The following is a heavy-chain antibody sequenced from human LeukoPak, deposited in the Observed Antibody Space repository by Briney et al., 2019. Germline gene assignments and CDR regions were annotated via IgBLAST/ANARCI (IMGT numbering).Heavy chain of an antibody. J-gene: IGHJ3*02. V-gene: IGHV1-46*01. CDR2: INPSGGST. CDR1: GYTFTSYY. Sequence: ASVKVSCKASGYTFTSYYMHWVRQPPGQGLEWMGIINPSGGSTSYAQKFQGRVTMTRDTSTSTVYMELSSLRSEDTAVYYCARAPPVPYDSSGYYPGAFDIWGQGTMVTVSS. CDR3: ARAPPVPYDSSGYYPGAFDI. D-gene: IGHD3-22*01.